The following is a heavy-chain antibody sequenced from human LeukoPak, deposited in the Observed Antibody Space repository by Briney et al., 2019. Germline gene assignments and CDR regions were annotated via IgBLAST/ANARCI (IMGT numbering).Heavy chain of an antibody. Sequence: ASVKVSCKASGYTFTGYYMHWVRQAPGQGLEWMGWINPNSGGTNYAQKFQGRVTMTRDTSISTAYMELSRLRSDDTAVYYCARTSSSSFHNWFDPWGQGTLVTVSS. V-gene: IGHV1-2*02. CDR1: GYTFTGYY. J-gene: IGHJ5*02. CDR2: INPNSGGT. CDR3: ARTSSSSFHNWFDP. D-gene: IGHD6-13*01.